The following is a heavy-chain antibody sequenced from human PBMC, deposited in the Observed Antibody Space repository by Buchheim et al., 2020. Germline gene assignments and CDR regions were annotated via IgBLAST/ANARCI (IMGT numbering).Heavy chain of an antibody. CDR2: ISYDGSNK. CDR1: GFTFSSYG. CDR3: AKDLRGYSYGPYYYYGMDV. D-gene: IGHD5-18*01. Sequence: QVQLVESGGGVVQPGTSLRLSCAASGFTFSSYGMHWVRQAPGKGLEWVAVISYDGSNKFYADSVKGRFTISRDNSKNTLYLQMNSLRAEDTAVYYCAKDLRGYSYGPYYYYGMDVWGQGTT. J-gene: IGHJ6*02. V-gene: IGHV3-30*18.